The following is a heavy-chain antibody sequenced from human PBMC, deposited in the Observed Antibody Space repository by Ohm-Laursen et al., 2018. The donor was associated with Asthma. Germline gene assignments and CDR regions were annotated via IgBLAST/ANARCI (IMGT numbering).Heavy chain of an antibody. Sequence: SLRLSCAATGFTFSDYGMHWVRQAPGKGLEWVAIISSDGSNKFHAESVKGRITPSRDNSKNTLYLEMNSLRAEDTAVYYCARRSKICYDTSHCFFDYWGQGTLVTVSS. V-gene: IGHV3-30*03. J-gene: IGHJ4*02. D-gene: IGHD2-2*01. CDR1: GFTFSDYG. CDR2: ISSDGSNK. CDR3: ARRSKICYDTSHCFFDY.